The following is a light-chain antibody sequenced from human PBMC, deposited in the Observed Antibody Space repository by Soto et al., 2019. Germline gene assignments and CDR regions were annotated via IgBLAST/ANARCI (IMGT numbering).Light chain of an antibody. CDR3: QQGYTNPIT. V-gene: IGKV1-39*01. CDR2: IAS. J-gene: IGKJ5*01. Sequence: IHISHSRSSLSSSVGYIFTITCLASQSISTNLILYQQQPGEAPKPLIYIASSLYGGVPSRFSGSASGTDFTLTITSLQPEHFATYYCQQGYTNPITFGQGTRLEIK. CDR1: QSISTN.